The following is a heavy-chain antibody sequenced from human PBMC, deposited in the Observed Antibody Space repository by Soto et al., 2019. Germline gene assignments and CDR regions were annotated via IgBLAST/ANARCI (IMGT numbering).Heavy chain of an antibody. CDR1: GYTFTNYG. V-gene: IGHV1-18*01. Sequence: QVQLVQSGGAVKKPGDSVKVSCLSSGYTFTNYGITWLRQAPGQGLEWMGWISGDNSDTNTAQKFQDRVTMTRDTSTNRAYMELGRLRYDDTAVYYCARGRDIMTTYAYPKYDPWGQGTLVTISA. J-gene: IGHJ5*02. D-gene: IGHD5-12*01. CDR3: ARGRDIMTTYAYPKYDP. CDR2: ISGDNSDT.